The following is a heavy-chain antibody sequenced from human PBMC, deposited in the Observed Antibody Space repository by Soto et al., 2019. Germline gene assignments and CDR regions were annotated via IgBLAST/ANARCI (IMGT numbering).Heavy chain of an antibody. CDR1: GGTFSSYA. V-gene: IGHV1-69*13. J-gene: IGHJ3*02. CDR3: TKSSSGGSAAFDI. Sequence: ASVKVSCKASGGTFSSYAISWVRQAPGQGLEWMGGIIPIFGTANYAQKFQGRVTITADESTSTAYMELSSLRSEDTAVYYCTKSSSGGSAAFDIWGQGTMVTVSS. D-gene: IGHD2-15*01. CDR2: IIPIFGTA.